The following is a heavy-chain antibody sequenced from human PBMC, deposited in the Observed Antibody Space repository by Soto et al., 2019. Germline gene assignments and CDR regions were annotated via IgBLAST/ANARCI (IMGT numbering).Heavy chain of an antibody. D-gene: IGHD1-7*01. J-gene: IGHJ4*02. Sequence: ASVKVSCKASGYTFTGYYMHWVRQAPGQGLEWMGIINPSGGSTSYAQKFQGRVTMTRDTSTSTVYMELSSLRSEDTAVYYCARDPIPPDITGTTRTDYWGQGTLVTVSS. CDR1: GYTFTGYY. CDR2: INPSGGST. V-gene: IGHV1-46*01. CDR3: ARDPIPPDITGTTRTDY.